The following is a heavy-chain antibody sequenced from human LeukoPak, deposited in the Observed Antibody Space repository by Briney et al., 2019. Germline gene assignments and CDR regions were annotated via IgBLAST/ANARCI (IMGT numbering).Heavy chain of an antibody. V-gene: IGHV4-34*01. J-gene: IGHJ4*02. CDR1: GGSFSGYY. D-gene: IGHD1-7*01. Sequence: SETLSLTCAVYGGSFSGYYWSWIRQPPGKGLEWIGKINHSGSTNYNPSLKSRVTISVDTSKNQFSLKLSSVTAADTAVYYCARVSVTGTTGLFPYYFDYWGQGTLVTVSS. CDR2: INHSGST. CDR3: ARVSVTGTTGLFPYYFDY.